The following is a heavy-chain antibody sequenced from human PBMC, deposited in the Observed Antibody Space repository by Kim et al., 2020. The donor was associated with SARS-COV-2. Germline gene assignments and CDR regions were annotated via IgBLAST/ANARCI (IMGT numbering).Heavy chain of an antibody. Sequence: GGSLRLSCAASGFTFSDYYMSWIRQAPGKGLEWVSYFSSISSYTNYADSVKGRFTISRDNAKNSLYLQMNSLRAEDTAVYYCARDRYWGSNYYYYGMDVWGQGTTVTVSS. CDR3: ARDRYWGSNYYYYGMDV. J-gene: IGHJ6*02. CDR2: FSSISSYT. V-gene: IGHV3-11*05. D-gene: IGHD3-16*01. CDR1: GFTFSDYY.